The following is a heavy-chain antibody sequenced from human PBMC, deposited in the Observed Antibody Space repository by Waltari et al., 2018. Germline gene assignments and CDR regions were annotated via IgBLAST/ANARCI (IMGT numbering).Heavy chain of an antibody. CDR1: GVSFSGYY. D-gene: IGHD3-22*01. Sequence: QVQLQQWGAGLLKPSETLSLTCAVYGVSFSGYYWSWIRQPPGKGLEWIGEINHSGSTNYNPSLKSRVTISVDTSKNQFSLKLSSVTAADTAVYYCASRASYYYDSSGTWGQGTMVTVSS. J-gene: IGHJ3*01. CDR3: ASRASYYYDSSGT. CDR2: INHSGST. V-gene: IGHV4-34*01.